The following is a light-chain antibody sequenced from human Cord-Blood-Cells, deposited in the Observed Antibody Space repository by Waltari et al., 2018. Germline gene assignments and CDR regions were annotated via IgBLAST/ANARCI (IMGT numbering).Light chain of an antibody. Sequence: IVMTQSPATLSVSPGERATLSCRASQSVRSNFAWYQQKPGQAPRLLIYGASTRATGIPARFSGSGSGTEFTLTISSLQSEDFAVYYCQQYKSWPPYTFGQGTKLEIK. J-gene: IGKJ2*01. V-gene: IGKV3-15*01. CDR1: QSVRSN. CDR2: GAS. CDR3: QQYKSWPPYT.